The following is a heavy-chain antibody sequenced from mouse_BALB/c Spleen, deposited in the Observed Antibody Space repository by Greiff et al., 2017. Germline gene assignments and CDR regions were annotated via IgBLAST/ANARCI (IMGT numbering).Heavy chain of an antibody. CDR2: IYPGNVNT. CDR3: ARVYSPYFDY. J-gene: IGHJ2*01. V-gene: IGHV1S56*01. Sequence: QVQLKESGPELVKPGASVRISCKASGYTFTSYYIHWVKQRPGQGLEWIGWIYPGNVNTKYNEKFKGKATLTADKSSSTAYMQLSSLTSEDSAVYFCARVYSPYFDYWGQGTTLTVAS. CDR1: GYTFTSYY. D-gene: IGHD2-1*01.